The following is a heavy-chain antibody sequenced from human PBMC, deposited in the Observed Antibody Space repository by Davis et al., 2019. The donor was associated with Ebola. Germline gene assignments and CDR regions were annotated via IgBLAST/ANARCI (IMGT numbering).Heavy chain of an antibody. V-gene: IGHV4-59*01. Sequence: SETLSLTCTVSGGSISSYYWSWIRQPPGKGLEWIGYIYYSGSTNYNPSLKSRVTISVDTSKNQFSLKLSSVTAADTAVYYCARVRTMVQGVIITSRYFDLWGRGTLVTVSS. J-gene: IGHJ2*01. D-gene: IGHD3-10*01. CDR1: GGSISSYY. CDR3: ARVRTMVQGVIITSRYFDL. CDR2: IYYSGST.